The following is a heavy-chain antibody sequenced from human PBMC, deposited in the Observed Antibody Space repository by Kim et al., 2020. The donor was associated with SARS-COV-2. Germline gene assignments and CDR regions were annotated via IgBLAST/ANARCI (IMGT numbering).Heavy chain of an antibody. CDR2: ISGNGFAT. CDR1: GVTFSSYA. CDR3: AKDRRGYGRPLEN. V-gene: IGHV3-23*01. J-gene: IGHJ4*02. Sequence: GGSLRLSCAASGVTFSSYAMNWVRQAPGKGLEWVSAISGNGFATYYADSVKGRFTISRDNSKNTLSLQMNSLRVEDTAIYFCAKDRRGYGRPLENWGQGT. D-gene: IGHD5-18*01.